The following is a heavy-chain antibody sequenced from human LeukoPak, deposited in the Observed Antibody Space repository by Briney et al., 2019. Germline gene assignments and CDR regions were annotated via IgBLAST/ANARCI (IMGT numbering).Heavy chain of an antibody. CDR1: GFNFRIHG. CDR2: IGVSGIHT. D-gene: IGHD3-16*01. J-gene: IGHJ4*02. Sequence: GGSLRLSCAASGFNFRIHGINWVRQAPGKGLEWVSAIGVSGIHTYFADSVKGRFSISRDDSRDTVYLQMKSLRAGDTALYFCARDLSLLGLDDWGQGTLVTVSS. V-gene: IGHV3-23*01. CDR3: ARDLSLLGLDD.